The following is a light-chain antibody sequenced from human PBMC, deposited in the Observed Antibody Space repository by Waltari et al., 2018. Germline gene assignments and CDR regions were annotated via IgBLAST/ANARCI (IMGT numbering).Light chain of an antibody. Sequence: DTVMTQSPLSLTVTPGEPASISCRSSQSLLHSNGYNYLDWYLQKPGQPPQLLIYLGSDRASGVPNRFSGSGSGTDFTVKISRVEAEDIGVYYCMQALHTPPAFGQGTRVEI. J-gene: IGKJ1*01. CDR3: MQALHTPPA. CDR1: QSLLHSNGYNY. V-gene: IGKV2-28*01. CDR2: LGS.